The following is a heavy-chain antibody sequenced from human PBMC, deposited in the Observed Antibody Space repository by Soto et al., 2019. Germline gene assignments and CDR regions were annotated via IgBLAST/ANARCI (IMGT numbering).Heavy chain of an antibody. V-gene: IGHV1-3*01. CDR3: PRVPSRIAAGGNYYFDY. Sequence: EASVKLSSKACGDSFTSHAMHWVRQAPEQRLEWMGWINAGNGNTKYSQKFQGRVTITRDTSASTAYMELGSLRSEATAVYYCPRVPSRIAAGGNYYFDYWGQGTLVTVSS. J-gene: IGHJ4*02. D-gene: IGHD6-13*01. CDR1: GDSFTSHA. CDR2: INAGNGNT.